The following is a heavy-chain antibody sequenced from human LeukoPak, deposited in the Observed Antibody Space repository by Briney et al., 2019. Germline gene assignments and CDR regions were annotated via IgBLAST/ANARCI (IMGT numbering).Heavy chain of an antibody. CDR1: GGSISSGGYY. CDR3: ARAMTTSFDY. Sequence: SETLSLTCTVSGGSISSGGYYWSWIRQHPGKGLEWIGYIYYSGSTYYNPSLKSRVTISVDTSKNQFSLKLSSVTATDTAVYYCARAMTTSFDYWGQGTLVTVSS. D-gene: IGHD2/OR15-2a*01. V-gene: IGHV4-31*03. CDR2: IYYSGST. J-gene: IGHJ4*02.